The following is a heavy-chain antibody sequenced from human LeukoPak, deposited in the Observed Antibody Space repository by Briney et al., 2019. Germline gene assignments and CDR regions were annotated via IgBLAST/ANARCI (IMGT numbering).Heavy chain of an antibody. CDR3: AKIQRYCGGDCYFPIDY. CDR2: ISGSGGST. D-gene: IGHD2-21*02. Sequence: GGSLRLSCAASGFTFSSYAMSWVRQAPGKGLEWVSAISGSGGSTYYADSVKGRFTISRDNSKNTLCLQMNSLRAEDTAVYYCAKIQRYCGGDCYFPIDYWGQGTLVTVSS. J-gene: IGHJ4*02. V-gene: IGHV3-23*01. CDR1: GFTFSSYA.